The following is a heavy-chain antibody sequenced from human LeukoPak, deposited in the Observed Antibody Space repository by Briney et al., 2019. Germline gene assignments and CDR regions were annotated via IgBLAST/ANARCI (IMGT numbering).Heavy chain of an antibody. D-gene: IGHD3-10*01. J-gene: IGHJ1*01. V-gene: IGHV3-15*01. Sequence: GGSLRLSCAASGFIFSNTWMSWVRQAPGKGLEWVGRIKSKYDGGTTDYAAPVKGRITISRDDSKNTVYLQMNSLRAEDTAVYYCAKDQGYYGSGSYKEYFQHWGQGTLVTVSS. CDR1: GFIFSNTW. CDR2: IKSKYDGGTT. CDR3: AKDQGYYGSGSYKEYFQH.